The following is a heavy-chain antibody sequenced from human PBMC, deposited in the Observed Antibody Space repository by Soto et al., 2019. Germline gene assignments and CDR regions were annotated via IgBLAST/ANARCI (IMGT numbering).Heavy chain of an antibody. V-gene: IGHV1-69*01. Sequence: QVQLVQSGAEVKKPGSSVKVSCKASGGTFSSYAISWVRQAPGQGLEWMGGIIPIFGTANYAQKFQGRVTITADESTRTAYMELSRLRSEDTAVYYCARDRDGDPSYWYFDLWGRGTLVTVSS. J-gene: IGHJ2*01. CDR2: IIPIFGTA. D-gene: IGHD4-17*01. CDR1: GGTFSSYA. CDR3: ARDRDGDPSYWYFDL.